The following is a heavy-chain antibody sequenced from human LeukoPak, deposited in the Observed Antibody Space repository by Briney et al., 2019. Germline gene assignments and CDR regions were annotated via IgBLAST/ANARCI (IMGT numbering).Heavy chain of an antibody. CDR2: ITNNADAT. V-gene: IGHV3-23*01. D-gene: IGHD3-3*01. Sequence: GGSLRLSCAASGFTFRNFAMSWVRQAPGKGLEWVSHITNNADATYYADSVKGRFTVARDNSNNILYLQLDSLRAEDAAVYYCAKDFWSGNYQSGGLDVWAQGSTVTVSS. CDR1: GFTFRNFA. J-gene: IGHJ6*02. CDR3: AKDFWSGNYQSGGLDV.